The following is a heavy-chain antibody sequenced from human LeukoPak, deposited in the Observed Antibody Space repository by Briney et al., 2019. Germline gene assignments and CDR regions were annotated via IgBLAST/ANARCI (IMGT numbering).Heavy chain of an antibody. V-gene: IGHV3-48*01. D-gene: IGHD3-22*01. CDR2: ISSSSSTI. Sequence: GGSLRLSCAASGFTFSSYSMNWVRQAPGKGLEWVSYISSSSSTIYYADSVKGRFTISRDNAKNSLYLQMNSLRAEDTAVYYCAKGGRIVVAPDAFDIWGQGTMVTVSS. CDR1: GFTFSSYS. CDR3: AKGGRIVVAPDAFDI. J-gene: IGHJ3*02.